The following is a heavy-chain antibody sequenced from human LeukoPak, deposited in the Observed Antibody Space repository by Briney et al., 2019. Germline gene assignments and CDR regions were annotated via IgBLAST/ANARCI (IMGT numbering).Heavy chain of an antibody. J-gene: IGHJ4*02. CDR1: GFTFSSYA. V-gene: IGHV3-23*01. Sequence: PGGSLRLSCAASGFTFSSYAMSWVRQAPGKGLEWVSSISGSGGTTYYADSVKGRFTIPRDNSKNTLYLQMNSLRAEDTAVYYCAKDLRPSYYYDSSGYGDYWGQGTLVTVSS. D-gene: IGHD3-22*01. CDR2: ISGSGGTT. CDR3: AKDLRPSYYYDSSGYGDY.